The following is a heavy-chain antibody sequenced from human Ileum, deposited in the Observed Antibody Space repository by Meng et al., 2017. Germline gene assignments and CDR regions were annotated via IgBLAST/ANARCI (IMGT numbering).Heavy chain of an antibody. V-gene: IGHV4-4*07. D-gene: IGHD4-17*01. CDR2: VYTSGST. CDR1: GGSMGTYY. CDR3: ARGIRFGSGDYYVFDY. J-gene: IGHJ4*02. Sequence: SETLSLTCTVSGGSMGTYYWSWIRQPAGKGLEWIGRVYTSGSTNSNHSLKSRVTMSVDTSKNQFSLKVRSVTAADTAVYFCARGIRFGSGDYYVFDYWGQGMLVTAPQ.